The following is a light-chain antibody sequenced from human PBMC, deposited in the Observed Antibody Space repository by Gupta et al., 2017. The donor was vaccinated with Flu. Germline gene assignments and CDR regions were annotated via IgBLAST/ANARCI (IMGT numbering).Light chain of an antibody. V-gene: IGKV1-5*03. J-gene: IGKJ4*01. CDR1: QSISNW. CDR3: QQYNSS. CDR2: KAS. Sequence: DIQMTQSPSTLSASVGDRVTITCRASQSISNWLAWYQQKPGKAPNLLIYKASNLESGVPSRFSGSGSGTEFTLTISSLQPDDFATYYCQQYNSSFGGGTKVEIE.